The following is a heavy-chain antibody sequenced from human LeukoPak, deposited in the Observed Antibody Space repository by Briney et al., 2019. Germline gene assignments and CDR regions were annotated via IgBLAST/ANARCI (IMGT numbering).Heavy chain of an antibody. Sequence: KSSETLSLTCTVSGGSISSYYWSWIRQPPGKGLEWIGYIYYSGSTNYNPSLKSRVTISVDTSKNQFSLKLSSVTAADTAVYYCARALFGGGSGWDYFDYWGQGTLVTVSS. CDR3: ARALFGGGSGWDYFDY. D-gene: IGHD6-19*01. CDR2: IYYSGST. V-gene: IGHV4-59*01. J-gene: IGHJ4*02. CDR1: GGSISSYY.